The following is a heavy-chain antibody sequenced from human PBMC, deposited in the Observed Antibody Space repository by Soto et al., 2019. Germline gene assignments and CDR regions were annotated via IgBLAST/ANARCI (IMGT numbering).Heavy chain of an antibody. Sequence: GGSLRLSCASSGFNLNIYAMHWVRLVPGKGMEWVSGIFLEHGRTGYADSVRGRFTISRDSAKDSLYLQMNSLRPEDTALYYCTRDVRPGGADVWGPGATVTVSS. CDR1: GFNLNIYA. J-gene: IGHJ6*02. V-gene: IGHV3-9*01. D-gene: IGHD4-17*01. CDR3: TRDVRPGGADV. CDR2: IFLEHGRT.